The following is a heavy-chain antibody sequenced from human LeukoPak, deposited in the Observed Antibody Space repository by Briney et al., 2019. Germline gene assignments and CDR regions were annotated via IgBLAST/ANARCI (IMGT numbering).Heavy chain of an antibody. D-gene: IGHD1-26*01. CDR3: ARSPSGGYVSVISYFDL. CDR1: GGSISSYY. V-gene: IGHV4-59*01. CDR2: IYYSGST. Sequence: PSETLSLTCTVSGGSISSYYWSWIRQPPGKGLEWIGYIYYSGSTNYNPSLKSRVTISVDTSKNQFSLKLSSVTAADTAVYYCARSPSGGYVSVISYFDLWGRGTLVTVSS. J-gene: IGHJ2*01.